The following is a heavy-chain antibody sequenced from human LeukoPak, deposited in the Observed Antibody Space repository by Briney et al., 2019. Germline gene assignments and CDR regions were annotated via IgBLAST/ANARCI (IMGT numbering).Heavy chain of an antibody. J-gene: IGHJ4*02. CDR3: ARGGIPDY. CDR1: GGSISSYY. CDR2: IYYSGST. Sequence: PSETLSLTCTVSGGSISSYYWSWIRQPPGKGLEWIGYIYYSGSTNYNPSLKSRVTISVDTSKNQFSLKLSSVTAADTAVYYCARGGIPDYWGQGILVTVSS. V-gene: IGHV4-59*08. D-gene: IGHD2-21*01.